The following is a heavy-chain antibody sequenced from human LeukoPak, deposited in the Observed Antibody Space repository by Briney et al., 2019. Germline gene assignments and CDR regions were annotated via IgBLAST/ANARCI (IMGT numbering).Heavy chain of an antibody. J-gene: IGHJ4*02. D-gene: IGHD4-17*01. Sequence: SETLSLTCTVSGGSVSSGSYYWSWIRQPPGKGLEWIGYISYSGSTNYNPSLKSRVTISADTSKNQFSLKLSSVTAADTAVYYCARTYGDYFDYWGQGTLVTVSS. CDR1: GGSVSSGSYY. CDR2: ISYSGST. V-gene: IGHV4-61*01. CDR3: ARTYGDYFDY.